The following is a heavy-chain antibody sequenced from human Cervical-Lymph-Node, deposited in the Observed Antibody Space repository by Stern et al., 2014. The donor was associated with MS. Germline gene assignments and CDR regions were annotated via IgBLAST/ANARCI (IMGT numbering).Heavy chain of an antibody. CDR2: SNYSGNT. CDR3: AREGRTSRGWFDP. J-gene: IGHJ5*02. V-gene: IGHV4-30-4*01. Sequence: QVQLQESGPGLVKPSQTLSLTCTVSGGSISSGDYYWSWIRQTPGKGLVWIGYSNYSGNTYDNPSLNSRVTISVDTSKNQFSLKLSSVTAADTAVYYCAREGRTSRGWFDPWGQGTLVTVSS. CDR1: GGSISSGDYY. D-gene: IGHD1-7*01.